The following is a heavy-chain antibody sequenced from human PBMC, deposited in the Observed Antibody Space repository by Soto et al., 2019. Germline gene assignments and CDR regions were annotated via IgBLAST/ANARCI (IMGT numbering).Heavy chain of an antibody. CDR3: ARMTGDYDSRARHY. Sequence: RKGLEWVSYISGGGGSTVEYAESVKGRFTISRDNAKKSVYLEVNSLRAEDTAVYYWARMTGDYDSRARHYWG. CDR2: ISGGGGSTV. J-gene: IGHJ4*01. V-gene: IGHV3-48*03. D-gene: IGHD4-17*01.